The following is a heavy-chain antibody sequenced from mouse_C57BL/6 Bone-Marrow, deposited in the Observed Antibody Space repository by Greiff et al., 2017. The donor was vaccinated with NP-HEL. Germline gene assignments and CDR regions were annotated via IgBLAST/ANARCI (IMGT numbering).Heavy chain of an antibody. J-gene: IGHJ4*01. V-gene: IGHV7-3*01. CDR3: ARPGAMDY. CDR1: GFTFTDYY. CDR2: IRNKANGYTT. Sequence: EVQVVESGGGLVQPVGSLSLSCAASGFTFTDYYMSWVRQPPGKALEWLGFIRNKANGYTTEYSASVKGRFTISRDNSQSILYLQMNALRAEDSATYYCARPGAMDYWGQGTSVTVSS.